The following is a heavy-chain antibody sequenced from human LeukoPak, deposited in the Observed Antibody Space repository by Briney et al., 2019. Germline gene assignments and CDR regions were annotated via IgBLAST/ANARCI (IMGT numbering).Heavy chain of an antibody. J-gene: IGHJ4*02. D-gene: IGHD3-3*01. V-gene: IGHV3-23*01. CDR1: GFIFGSYA. CDR3: AKEFSSNFWSGPVDY. Sequence: GGSLRLSCAASGFIFGSYAMSWVRQAPGKRLEWVSTISGSGGSTYFADSVKGRFTISRDNSKNTLYLQMNSLRAGDTAVYSCAKEFSSNFWSGPVDYWGQGTLVTVSS. CDR2: ISGSGGST.